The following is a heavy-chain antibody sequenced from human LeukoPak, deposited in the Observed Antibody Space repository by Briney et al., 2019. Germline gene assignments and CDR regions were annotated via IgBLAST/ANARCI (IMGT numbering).Heavy chain of an antibody. CDR3: ARRYYYSLGSFPIDF. CDR2: MHNSGTT. V-gene: IGHV4-34*01. CDR1: GGPFSGYF. D-gene: IGHD3-10*01. Sequence: SETLSLTCAVAGGPFSGYFWSWIRQSSGKGLEWIGEMHNSGTTNYNPSLNSRVTISEDTSKNQFYLNLSSVTAADTAVYYCARRYYYSLGSFPIDFWGQGTLVTVSS. J-gene: IGHJ4*02.